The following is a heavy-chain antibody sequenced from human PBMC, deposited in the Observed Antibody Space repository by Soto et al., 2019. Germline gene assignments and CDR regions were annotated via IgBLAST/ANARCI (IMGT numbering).Heavy chain of an antibody. CDR2: ISGSGGST. Sequence: VQLLESGGGLVQPGGSLRLSCAASGFTFSSYAMSWVRQAPGKGLEWVSAISGSGGSTYYADSVKGRFTISRDNSKNTLYLQMNSLRAEDTAVYYCAKGDTYYYDSSGYPDYWGQGTLVTVSS. CDR1: GFTFSSYA. V-gene: IGHV3-23*01. D-gene: IGHD3-22*01. CDR3: AKGDTYYYDSSGYPDY. J-gene: IGHJ4*02.